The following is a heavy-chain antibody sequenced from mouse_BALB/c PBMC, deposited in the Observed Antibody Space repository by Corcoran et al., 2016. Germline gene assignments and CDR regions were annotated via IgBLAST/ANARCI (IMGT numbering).Heavy chain of an antibody. D-gene: IGHD1-1*01. V-gene: IGHV1S136*01. CDR1: GYTFTSYV. Sequence: EVQLQQSGPELVKPGASVKMSCKASGYTFTSYVMHWVKQKPGQGLEWIGYINPYNDGTKYNEKFKDKATLTSDKSSSTAYMELCSLTSEDSAVYYCARGHYGSSYVFAYWGQGTLVTVSA. CDR2: INPYNDGT. CDR3: ARGHYGSSYVFAY. J-gene: IGHJ3*01.